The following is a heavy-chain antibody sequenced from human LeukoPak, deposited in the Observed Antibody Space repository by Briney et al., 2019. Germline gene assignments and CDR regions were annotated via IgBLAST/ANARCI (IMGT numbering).Heavy chain of an antibody. CDR2: VKQDGSEK. D-gene: IGHD3-10*01. Sequence: GGSLRLSCAASGFTFSSYWMSWVRQAPGKGLEWVANVKQDGSEKYYVDSVKGRFTISRDNVKNSLYLQMNSLRAEDTAVYYCAREGLWYYYGSGSYYYYYYGMDVWGQGTTVTVSS. CDR1: GFTFSSYW. CDR3: AREGLWYYYGSGSYYYYYYGMDV. V-gene: IGHV3-7*01. J-gene: IGHJ6*02.